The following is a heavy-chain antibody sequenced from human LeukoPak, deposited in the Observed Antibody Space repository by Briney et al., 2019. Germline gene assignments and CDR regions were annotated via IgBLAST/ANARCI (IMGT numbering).Heavy chain of an antibody. V-gene: IGHV3-30*04. D-gene: IGHD6-19*01. CDR1: GFSFSSYT. CDR3: ARDRGRIAVYYFDY. CDR2: IAADGKDK. J-gene: IGHJ4*02. Sequence: GGSLRLSCAASGFSFSSYTMNWVRQAPGKGLEWVAVIAADGKDKHHADSVRGRFTISRDNSKNTLYLQMNSLRTEDTAVYYCARDRGRIAVYYFDYWGQGTLVTVSS.